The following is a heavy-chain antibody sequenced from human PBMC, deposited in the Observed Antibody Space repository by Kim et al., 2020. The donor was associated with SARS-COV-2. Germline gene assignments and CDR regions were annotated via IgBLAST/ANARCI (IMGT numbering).Heavy chain of an antibody. Sequence: SETLSLTCAVYGGSFSGYYWSWIRQPPGKGLEWIWEINHSGSTNYNPSLKSRVTISVDTSKNQFSLKLSSVTAADAAVYYCASLGCSSSRTGGDYYYYY. J-gene: IGHJ6*03. CDR2: INHSGST. V-gene: IGHV4-34*01. D-gene: IGHD6-13*01. CDR1: GGSFSGYY. CDR3: ASLGCSSSRTGGDYYYYY.